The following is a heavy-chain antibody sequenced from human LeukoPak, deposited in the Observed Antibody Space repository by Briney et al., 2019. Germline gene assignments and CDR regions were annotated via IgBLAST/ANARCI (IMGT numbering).Heavy chain of an antibody. Sequence: QPGGSLRLSCAASGINSRASGMHWVRQAPGMGLEWVTFIQTDGGDKKYAASVAGRFTISRDNSKNTVYLHMSSLRPDDTALYYCAREGGTVVIGRFDYWGQGTLVTVSS. J-gene: IGHJ4*02. D-gene: IGHD2-2*01. CDR3: AREGGTVVIGRFDY. CDR2: IQTDGGDK. V-gene: IGHV3-30*02. CDR1: GINSRASG.